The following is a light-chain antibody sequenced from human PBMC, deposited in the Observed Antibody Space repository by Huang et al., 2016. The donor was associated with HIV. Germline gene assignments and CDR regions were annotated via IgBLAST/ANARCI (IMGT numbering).Light chain of an antibody. CDR3: HQYNDWPPWT. Sequence: EIVMTQSPATLSVSPGERAILLCRARQNIETNVAWYQQKPGQAPRLLIFGASTRATGISARFTGGGSEKEFTLTINSVQSEDVAMYYCHQYNDWPPWTFGQGTRVEI. V-gene: IGKV3-15*01. CDR1: QNIETN. CDR2: GAS. J-gene: IGKJ1*01.